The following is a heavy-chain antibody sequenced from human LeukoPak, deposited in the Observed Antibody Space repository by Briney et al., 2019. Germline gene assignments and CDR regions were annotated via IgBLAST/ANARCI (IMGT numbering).Heavy chain of an antibody. CDR3: AKVASTYSGSYKAAFDY. Sequence: GGSLRLSCAASGFTFSSYGMHWVRQAPCKGLEWVAVISYDGSNKYYADSVKGRFTISRDNSKNTLYLQMNSLRAEDTAVYYCAKVASTYSGSYKAAFDYWGQGTLVTVSS. D-gene: IGHD1-26*01. CDR1: GFTFSSYG. CDR2: ISYDGSNK. V-gene: IGHV3-30*18. J-gene: IGHJ4*02.